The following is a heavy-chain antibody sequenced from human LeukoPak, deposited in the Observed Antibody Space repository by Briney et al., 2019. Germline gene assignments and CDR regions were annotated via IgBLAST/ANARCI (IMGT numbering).Heavy chain of an antibody. CDR1: GFTFSSYE. J-gene: IGHJ6*04. CDR2: IRHDATTE. CDR3: AELGITMIGGV. Sequence: PGGSLRLSCAASGFTFSSYEMNWVRQAPGKGLEWVAFIRHDATTEYYVDSVKGRFIISRDNSKNTLYLQMNSLRAENTAVYYCAELGITMIGGVWGKGTTVTISS. D-gene: IGHD3-10*02. V-gene: IGHV3-30*02.